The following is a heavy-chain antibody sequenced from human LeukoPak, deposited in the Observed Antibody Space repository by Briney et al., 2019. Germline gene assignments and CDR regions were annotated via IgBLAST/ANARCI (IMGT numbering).Heavy chain of an antibody. CDR3: ARASYCGGDCYGG. J-gene: IGHJ4*02. Sequence: SVKVSCKASGYRFTGYYMHWVRQAPGQGLEWMGGIIPIFGTANYAQKFQGRVTITTDESTSTAYLELSSLRSEDTAVYYCARASYCGGDCYGGWGQGTLVTVSS. CDR2: IIPIFGTA. V-gene: IGHV1-69*05. CDR1: GYRFTGYY. D-gene: IGHD2-21*02.